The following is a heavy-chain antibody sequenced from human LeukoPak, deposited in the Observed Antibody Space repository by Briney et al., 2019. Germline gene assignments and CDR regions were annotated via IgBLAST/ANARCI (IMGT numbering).Heavy chain of an antibody. V-gene: IGHV4-61*01. D-gene: IGHD6-19*01. CDR2: IYYSGST. CDR3: ACLGLSGWLPRPVAFVI. CDR1: GGSVNSGSYY. J-gene: IGHJ3*02. Sequence: PSETLSLTCTVSGGSVNSGSYYWIWIREPPGLGLVWSGYIYYSGSTNYNPSLKSRVTISVDTSKNQFSLKLSSVTAADTAVYYCACLGLSGWLPRPVAFVIWGQGPMVSVSS.